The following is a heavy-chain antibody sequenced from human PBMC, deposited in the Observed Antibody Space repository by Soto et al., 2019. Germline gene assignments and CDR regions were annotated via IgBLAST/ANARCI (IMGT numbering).Heavy chain of an antibody. CDR3: ARDRTLAVAGRPDYYYYGMDV. CDR2: IYSGGSR. J-gene: IGHJ6*02. D-gene: IGHD6-19*01. CDR1: GFTVSSNY. Sequence: PGGSLRLSCAASGFTVSSNYMSWVRQAPGKGLEWVSVIYSGGSRYYADSVKGRFTISRDNSKNTLYLQMNSLRAEDTAVYYCARDRTLAVAGRPDYYYYGMDVWGQGTTVTVSS. V-gene: IGHV3-53*01.